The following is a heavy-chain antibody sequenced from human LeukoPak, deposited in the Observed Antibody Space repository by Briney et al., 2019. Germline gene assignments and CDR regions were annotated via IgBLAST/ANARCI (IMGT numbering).Heavy chain of an antibody. D-gene: IGHD1-7*01. J-gene: IGHJ3*02. CDR3: ARGELIRRFAFDI. Sequence: SETLSLTCAVYGGSFSGYYWSWIRQPPGKGLEWIGEINHSGSTNYNLSLKSRVTTSVDTSKNQFSLKLSSVTAADTAVYYCARGELIRRFAFDIWGQGTMVTVSS. CDR2: INHSGST. V-gene: IGHV4-34*01. CDR1: GGSFSGYY.